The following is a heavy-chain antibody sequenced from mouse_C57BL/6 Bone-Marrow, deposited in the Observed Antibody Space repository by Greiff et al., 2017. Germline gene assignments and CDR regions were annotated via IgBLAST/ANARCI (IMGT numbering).Heavy chain of an antibody. J-gene: IGHJ2*01. D-gene: IGHD1-1*01. CDR3: ARDYYY. Sequence: EVQLKESGPGLVKPSQSLSLTCSVTGYSITSGYYWNWIRQFPGNKLEWMGYISYDGSNNYNPSLKNRISITRDTSKNQFFLKLNSVTTEDTATYYCARDYYYWGQGTTLTVSS. V-gene: IGHV3-6*01. CDR1: GYSITSGYY. CDR2: ISYDGSN.